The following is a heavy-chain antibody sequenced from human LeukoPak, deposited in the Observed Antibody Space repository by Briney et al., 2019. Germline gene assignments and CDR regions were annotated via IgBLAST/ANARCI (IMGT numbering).Heavy chain of an antibody. J-gene: IGHJ4*02. CDR2: MYYSAST. V-gene: IGHV4-59*13. CDR3: ARIYGASDSALDY. CDR1: GSSISSYF. D-gene: IGHD5-12*01. Sequence: SETLSLTCSVSGSSISSYFWTWIRQPPGKGLEWIAYMYYSASTNYNPSLKSRVTISIDTYKNQLSLKLRSVTAADTAVYYCARIYGASDSALDYWGQGTLVTVSS.